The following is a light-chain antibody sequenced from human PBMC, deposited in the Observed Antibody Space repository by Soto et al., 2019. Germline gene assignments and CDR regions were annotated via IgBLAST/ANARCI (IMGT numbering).Light chain of an antibody. V-gene: IGLV2-23*01. J-gene: IGLJ1*01. Sequence: QSALTQPPSVSGSPGQSVTMSCTGTRYDVGGYNYVSWYQQLPHKAPQVILYKGTQRPSGVSSRFSGSTSGNAASLTISGLQADDEADYFCCSSAPESTYVFGTGTKLTVL. CDR3: CSSAPESTYV. CDR2: KGT. CDR1: RYDVGGYNY.